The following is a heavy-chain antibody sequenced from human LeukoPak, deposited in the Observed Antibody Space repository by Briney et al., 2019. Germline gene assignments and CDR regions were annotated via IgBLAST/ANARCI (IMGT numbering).Heavy chain of an antibody. J-gene: IGHJ4*02. D-gene: IGHD1-26*01. V-gene: IGHV4-34*01. CDR3: ARDGGTQHAFDY. CDR2: INHSGST. CDR1: GGSFSGYY. Sequence: PSETLSLTCAVYGGSFSGYYWSWIRQPPGKELEWIGEINHSGSTNYNPSLKSRVTISVDTSKNQFSLKLNSVTAADTAVYYCARDGGTQHAFDYWGQGTLVTVSS.